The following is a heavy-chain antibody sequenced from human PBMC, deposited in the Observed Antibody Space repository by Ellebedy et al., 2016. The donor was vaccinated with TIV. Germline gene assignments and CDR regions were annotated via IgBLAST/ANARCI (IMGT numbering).Heavy chain of an antibody. CDR1: GFTLSTYW. CDR3: ARSPVYILVDY. V-gene: IGHV3-74*01. Sequence: PGGSLRLSCAASGFTLSTYWMHWVRQAPGKGLVWVSRIKTDGSRTDYADSGKGRFTISRDNAKNTLYLQMNSLRAEDTAVYYCARSPVYILVDYWGQGTLVTVSS. D-gene: IGHD2-8*01. J-gene: IGHJ4*02. CDR2: IKTDGSRT.